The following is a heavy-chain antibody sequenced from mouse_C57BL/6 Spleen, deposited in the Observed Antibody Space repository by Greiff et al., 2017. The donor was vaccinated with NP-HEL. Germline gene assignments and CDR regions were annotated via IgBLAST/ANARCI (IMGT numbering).Heavy chain of an antibody. CDR3: ARGVYLLCEDY. Sequence: QVQLQQPGAELVKPGASVKLSCTASGYTFTSYWMHWVKQRPGQGLEWIGMIHPNSGSTNYNEKFKSKATLTVDKSSSTAYMQLSSLTSDDSAVYYCARGVYLLCEDYWGQGTSVTVSS. J-gene: IGHJ4*01. CDR1: GYTFTSYW. D-gene: IGHD2-1*01. CDR2: IHPNSGST. V-gene: IGHV1-64*01.